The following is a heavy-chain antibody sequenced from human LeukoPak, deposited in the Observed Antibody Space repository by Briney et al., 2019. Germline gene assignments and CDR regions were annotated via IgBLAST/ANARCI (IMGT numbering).Heavy chain of an antibody. J-gene: IGHJ4*02. CDR2: INGDESST. CDR1: GFTFSSYY. CDR3: ARVRDCGGGSCFSYLDY. V-gene: IGHV3-74*01. D-gene: IGHD2-15*01. Sequence: GGSLRLSCAASGFTFSSYYMHWVRQVPGKGLVWASRINGDESSTTYADSVKGRFTISRDNAKNTLYLQMNTLRAEDTAVYYCARVRDCGGGSCFSYLDYWGQGTLVTVSS.